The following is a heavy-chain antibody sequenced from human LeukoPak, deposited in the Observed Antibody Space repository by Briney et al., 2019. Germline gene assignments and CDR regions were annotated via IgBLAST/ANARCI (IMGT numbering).Heavy chain of an antibody. CDR1: GGSISGYY. CDR3: AKRGRSSWYFDY. CDR2: IHYSGTT. D-gene: IGHD6-13*01. V-gene: IGHV4-59*01. Sequence: SETLSLTCTVSGGSISGYYWNWIRQPPGKGLEWIGYIHYSGTTNYNPPLKSRVTISVDTSKNQLSLKLSSVTAADTAVYFCAKRGRSSWYFDYWGQGTQVSVSS. J-gene: IGHJ4*02.